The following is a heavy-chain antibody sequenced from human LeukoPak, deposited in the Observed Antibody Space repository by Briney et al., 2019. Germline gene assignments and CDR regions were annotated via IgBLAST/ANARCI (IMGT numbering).Heavy chain of an antibody. V-gene: IGHV4-59*01. Sequence: SETLSLTCTVSGGSISSYNWSWIRRPPGKGLEWIGYIYYSGSTNYNPSLKSRVTISVDTSKNQFSLKLSSVTAADTAVYYCASHMGNFLGYYYYMDVWGKGTTVTVSS. J-gene: IGHJ6*03. CDR3: ASHMGNFLGYYYYMDV. CDR1: GGSISSYN. D-gene: IGHD3-16*01. CDR2: IYYSGST.